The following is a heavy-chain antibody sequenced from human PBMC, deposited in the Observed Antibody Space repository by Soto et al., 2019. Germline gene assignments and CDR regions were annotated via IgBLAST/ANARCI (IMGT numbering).Heavy chain of an antibody. J-gene: IGHJ4*02. V-gene: IGHV1-69*02. CDR3: ARGGGRWEALGC. Sequence: QVQLVQSGAEVKKPGSSVKVSCKASGGTFSSYTISWVRQAPGQGLEWMGRIIPILGIANYAQKLQGRVTITEDKSTITACMDLSRTRTNDPDVYYCARGGGRWEALGCWGQGSLVTVCS. CDR2: IIPILGIA. D-gene: IGHD1-26*01. CDR1: GGTFSSYT.